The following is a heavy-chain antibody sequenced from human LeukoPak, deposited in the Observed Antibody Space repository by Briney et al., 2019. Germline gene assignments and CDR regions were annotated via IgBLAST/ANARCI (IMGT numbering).Heavy chain of an antibody. V-gene: IGHV3-7*01. CDR2: IKQDGSEK. Sequence: PGGSLRLSCAASGFTFSSYWMSWVRQAPGKGLEWVANIKQDGSEKYYVDSVKGRFTISRDNAKNSLYLQMNSLRAEDTAVYYCARDGWLQFLDAFDIWGQGTMVTVSS. CDR3: ARDGWLQFLDAFDI. CDR1: GFTFSSYW. D-gene: IGHD5-24*01. J-gene: IGHJ3*02.